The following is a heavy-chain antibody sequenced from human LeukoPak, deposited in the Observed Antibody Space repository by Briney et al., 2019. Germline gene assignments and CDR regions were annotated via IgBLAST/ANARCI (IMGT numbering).Heavy chain of an antibody. V-gene: IGHV1-18*01. CDR1: GYTFTSYG. D-gene: IGHD2-2*01. J-gene: IGHJ6*03. CDR3: ARGGSGRVPAAHYYMDV. CDR2: ISAYNGNT. Sequence: ASVKVSCKASGYTFTSYGISWVRQAPGQGLEWMGWISAYNGNTNYAQKFQGRVTMTRDTSISTAYMELSRLRSDDTAVYYCARGGSGRVPAAHYYMDVWGKGTTVTVSS.